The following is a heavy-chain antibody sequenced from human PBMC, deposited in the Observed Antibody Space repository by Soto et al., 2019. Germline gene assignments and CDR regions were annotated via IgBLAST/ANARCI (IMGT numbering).Heavy chain of an antibody. Sequence: GGSLRLSCAASGFPFNNAWINWVRQVPGKGLEWVGRVKSKDDGGSGDYAAPVKGRFVVSRDDSKNIVNLQMNSLKNKDTGVYYCTTDSRTTLPEIRFDYWGHGTQVTVSS. CDR2: VKSKDDGGSG. J-gene: IGHJ4*01. CDR3: TTDSRTTLPEIRFDY. CDR1: GFPFNNAW. V-gene: IGHV3-15*07. D-gene: IGHD1-26*01.